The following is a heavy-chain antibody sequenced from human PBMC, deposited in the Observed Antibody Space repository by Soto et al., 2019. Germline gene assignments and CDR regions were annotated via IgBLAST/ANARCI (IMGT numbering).Heavy chain of an antibody. CDR1: GYTFTGYY. V-gene: IGHV1-2*04. CDR3: ARGILYYDSSGSFDY. J-gene: IGHJ4*02. Sequence: ASVKVSCKASGYTFTGYYMHWVRQAPGQGLEWMGWINPNSGGTNYAQKFQGWVTMTRDTSISTAYMELSRLRSDDTAVYYCARGILYYDSSGSFDYLGQGTLVTVSS. CDR2: INPNSGGT. D-gene: IGHD3-22*01.